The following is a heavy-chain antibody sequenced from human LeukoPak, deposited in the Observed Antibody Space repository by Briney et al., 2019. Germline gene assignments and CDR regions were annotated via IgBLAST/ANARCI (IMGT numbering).Heavy chain of an antibody. J-gene: IGHJ1*01. CDR1: GGTFSSYA. Sequence: GASVKVSCKASGGTFSSYAISWVRQAPGQGLEWRGGIIPIFGTANYAQKFQGRVTITTDESTSTAYMELSSLRSEDTAVYYCARGRYCSSTSCYKAGYFQHWGQGTLVTVSS. CDR2: IIPIFGTA. V-gene: IGHV1-69*05. D-gene: IGHD2-2*02. CDR3: ARGRYCSSTSCYKAGYFQH.